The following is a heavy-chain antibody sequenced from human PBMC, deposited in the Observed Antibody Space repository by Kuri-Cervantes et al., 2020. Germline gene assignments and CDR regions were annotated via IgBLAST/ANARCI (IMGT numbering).Heavy chain of an antibody. CDR2: MNPNSGNT. CDR1: GGTFSSYA. CDR3: AWGRYSGYDFDGMDV. D-gene: IGHD5-12*01. Sequence: ASVKVSCKASGGTFSSYAISWVRQATGQGLEWMGWMNPNSGNTGYAQKFQGRVTMTRNTSISTAYMELSSLRSEDTAVYYCAWGRYSGYDFDGMDVWGQGTTVTVSS. V-gene: IGHV1-8*02. J-gene: IGHJ6*02.